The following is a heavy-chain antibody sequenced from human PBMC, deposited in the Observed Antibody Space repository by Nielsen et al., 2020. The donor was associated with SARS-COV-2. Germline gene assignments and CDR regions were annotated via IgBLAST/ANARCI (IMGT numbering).Heavy chain of an antibody. D-gene: IGHD5-12*01. Sequence: GESLKISCAASGFTFSSYAMSWVRQAPGKGLEWVSAISGSGGSTYYADSVKGRFTISRDNAKNSLYLQMNSLRAEDTAVYYCARKGGSGYPFDYWGQGTLVTVSS. CDR3: ARKGGSGYPFDY. CDR1: GFTFSSYA. J-gene: IGHJ4*02. CDR2: ISGSGGST. V-gene: IGHV3-23*01.